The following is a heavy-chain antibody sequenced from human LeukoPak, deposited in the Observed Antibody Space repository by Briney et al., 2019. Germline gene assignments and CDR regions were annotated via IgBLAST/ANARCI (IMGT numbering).Heavy chain of an antibody. D-gene: IGHD1-1*01. Sequence: GGSLRLSCAASGFTFSSYAMHWVRQAPGKGLEWVSVISYDGSNKYYADSVKGRFTISRDNSKNTLYLQMNSLRAEDTAVYYCAKDREGGYSYYFDYWGQGTQVTVSS. CDR1: GFTFSSYA. CDR2: ISYDGSNK. V-gene: IGHV3-30-3*01. CDR3: AKDREGGYSYYFDY. J-gene: IGHJ4*02.